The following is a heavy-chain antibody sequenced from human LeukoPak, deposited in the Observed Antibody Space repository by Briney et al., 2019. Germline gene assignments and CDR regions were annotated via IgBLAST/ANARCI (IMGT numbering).Heavy chain of an antibody. J-gene: IGHJ4*02. CDR3: ARVSRGWNYVDY. CDR2: IYSSGGT. D-gene: IGHD6-19*01. V-gene: IGHV4-4*07. Sequence: SETLSLTCTVSGDSISTYYWSWIRQPAGKGLEWIGRIYSSGGTDYNPSLKSRVTMSLDTSKNQFSLKLSSVTAADTAVYYCARVSRGWNYVDYWGQGTLVTVSS. CDR1: GDSISTYY.